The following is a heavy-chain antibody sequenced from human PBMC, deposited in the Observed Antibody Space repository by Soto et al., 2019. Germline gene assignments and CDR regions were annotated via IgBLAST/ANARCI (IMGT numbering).Heavy chain of an antibody. D-gene: IGHD6-13*01. CDR2: ISYDGYNK. J-gene: IGHJ6*02. CDR3: AKAGQQLTNYYYYGMDV. Sequence: QVQLVESGGGVVQPGRSLRLSCAASGFTFSSYGMHWVRQAPGKGLEWVAVISYDGYNKYYADSVKGRFTISRDNSKNTLYLQMNSLRAEDTAVYYCAKAGQQLTNYYYYGMDVWCQGTTVTVSS. CDR1: GFTFSSYG. V-gene: IGHV3-30*18.